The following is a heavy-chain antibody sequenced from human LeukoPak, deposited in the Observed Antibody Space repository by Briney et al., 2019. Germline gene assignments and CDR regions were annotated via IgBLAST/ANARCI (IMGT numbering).Heavy chain of an antibody. J-gene: IGHJ5*02. CDR2: ISGSGGST. CDR3: ARDTSQSHYYGSGSYYNVVH. V-gene: IGHV3-23*01. Sequence: GGSLRLSCAASGFTFSSYAMSWVRQAPGKGLEWVSGISGSGGSTYYADSVKGRFTISRDNSKNTLYLQMNSLRAEDTAVYYCARDTSQSHYYGSGSYYNVVHWGQGTLVTVSS. CDR1: GFTFSSYA. D-gene: IGHD3-10*01.